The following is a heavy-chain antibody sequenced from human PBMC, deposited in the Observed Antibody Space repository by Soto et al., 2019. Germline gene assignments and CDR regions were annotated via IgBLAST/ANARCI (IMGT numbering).Heavy chain of an antibody. Sequence: GGSLRLSCAASGFTFSSYAMSWVRQAPGKGLEWVSAISGSGGSTYYADSVKGRFTISRDNSKNTLYLQMNSLRAEDTAVYYCAKGGGGWAYCGGDCYFFDYWGQGTLVTVSS. V-gene: IGHV3-23*01. J-gene: IGHJ4*02. CDR3: AKGGGGWAYCGGDCYFFDY. CDR2: ISGSGGST. CDR1: GFTFSSYA. D-gene: IGHD2-21*01.